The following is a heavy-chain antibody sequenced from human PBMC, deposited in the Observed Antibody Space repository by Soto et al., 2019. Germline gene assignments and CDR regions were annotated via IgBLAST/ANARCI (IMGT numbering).Heavy chain of an antibody. J-gene: IGHJ6*02. V-gene: IGHV3-53*01. CDR2: IYSGGST. D-gene: IGHD1-26*01. CDR3: AANGATHYYGMDV. Sequence: SLRLSCAASGLTVSSNYMSWVRQAPGKGLEWVSVIYSGGSTYYADSVKGRFTISRDNSKNTLYLQMNSLRAEDTAVYYCAANGATHYYGMDVWGQGTTVTVS. CDR1: GLTVSSNY.